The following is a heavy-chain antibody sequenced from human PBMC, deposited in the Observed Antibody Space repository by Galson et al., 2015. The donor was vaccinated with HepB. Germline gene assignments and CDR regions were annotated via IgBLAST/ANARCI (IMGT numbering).Heavy chain of an antibody. J-gene: IGHJ5*02. Sequence: SVKASCKASGYTFTSYDINWVRQATGQGLEWMGWMNPNSGNTGYAQKFQGRVTMTRNTSISTAYMELSSLRSEDTAVYYCARSYCSSTSCYDWFDPWGQGTLVTVSS. CDR3: ARSYCSSTSCYDWFDP. V-gene: IGHV1-8*01. CDR2: MNPNSGNT. D-gene: IGHD2-2*01. CDR1: GYTFTSYD.